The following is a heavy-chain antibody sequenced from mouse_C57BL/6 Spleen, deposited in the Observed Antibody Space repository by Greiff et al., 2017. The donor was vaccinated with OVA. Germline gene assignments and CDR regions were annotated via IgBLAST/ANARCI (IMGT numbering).Heavy chain of an antibody. CDR2: ISNGGGST. V-gene: IGHV5-12*01. CDR1: GFTFSDYY. CDR3: ARREGYVFAY. Sequence: DVMLVESGGGLVQPGGSLKLSCAASGFTFSDYYMYWVRQTPEKRLEWVAYISNGGGSTYYPDTVKGRFTISRDNAKNTLYLQMSRLKSEDTAMYYCARREGYVFAYWGQGTLVTVSA. J-gene: IGHJ3*01. D-gene: IGHD2-2*01.